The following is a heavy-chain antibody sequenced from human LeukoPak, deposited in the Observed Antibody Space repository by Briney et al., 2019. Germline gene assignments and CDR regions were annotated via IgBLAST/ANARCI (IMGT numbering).Heavy chain of an antibody. J-gene: IGHJ4*02. D-gene: IGHD4-17*01. CDR2: IYYSGST. CDR1: GASITTYY. V-gene: IGHV4-59*12. Sequence: SETLSLTCTVSGASITTYYWSWIRQPPGKGLEWIGYIYYSGSTNYNPSLKSRVTMSVDTSKNQFSLKLSSVTAADTAVYYCARGPDYGDYVFNYWGQGTLVTVSS. CDR3: ARGPDYGDYVFNY.